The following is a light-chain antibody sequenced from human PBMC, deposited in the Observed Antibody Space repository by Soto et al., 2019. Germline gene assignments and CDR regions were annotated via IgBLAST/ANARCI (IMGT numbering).Light chain of an antibody. CDR3: QQYNNWPPYT. CDR1: QSVSSN. J-gene: IGKJ2*01. CDR2: GAS. V-gene: IGKV3-15*01. Sequence: EIVMTQSPATLSVSPGERATLSCRASQSVSSNLAWYQQKPGQAPRLLIYGASTRATGIPARFSGSGSGTEFTLTIRSLQSEDFALYYCQQYNNWPPYTFGKGTKLEIK.